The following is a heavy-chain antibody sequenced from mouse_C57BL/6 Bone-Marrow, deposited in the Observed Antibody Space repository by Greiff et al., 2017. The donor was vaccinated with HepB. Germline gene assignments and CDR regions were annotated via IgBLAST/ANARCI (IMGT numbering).Heavy chain of an antibody. D-gene: IGHD2-1*01. CDR1: GYTFTSYW. V-gene: IGHV1-55*01. J-gene: IGHJ2*01. Sequence: QVQLQQSGAELVKPGASVKMSCKASGYTFTSYWITWVKPRPGQGLEWIGDIYPGRGSTNYNEKFKSKATLTVDTSSSTAYMQLSSLTSEDSAVYYCAGGNFTFDYWGQGTTLTVSS. CDR2: IYPGRGST. CDR3: AGGNFTFDY.